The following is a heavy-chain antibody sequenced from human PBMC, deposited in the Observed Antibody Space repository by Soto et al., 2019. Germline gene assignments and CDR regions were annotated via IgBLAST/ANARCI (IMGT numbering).Heavy chain of an antibody. V-gene: IGHV4-31*03. CDR1: GGSISSGGYY. D-gene: IGHD3-10*01. CDR2: IYYSGST. CDR3: ARARAFGEYLPFYYYYGMDV. Sequence: SETLSLTCTVSGGSISSGGYYWSWIRQHPGKGLEWIGYIYYSGSTYYNPSLKSRVTISVDTSKNQFSLKLSSVTAADTAVYYCARARAFGEYLPFYYYYGMDVWGQGTTVTVSS. J-gene: IGHJ6*02.